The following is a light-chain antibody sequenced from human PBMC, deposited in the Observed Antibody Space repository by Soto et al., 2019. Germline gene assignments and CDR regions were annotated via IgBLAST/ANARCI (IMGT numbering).Light chain of an antibody. CDR1: QSVGTF. CDR3: QQYGSSGT. V-gene: IGKV3-20*01. J-gene: IGKJ1*01. Sequence: EIVLTQSPATLSLSPGERATLSCRASQSVGTFFAWYQQKPGQPPRLLIYDTSNRATGIPDRFSGSGSGTDFTLTISRLEPEDFAVYYCQQYGSSGTFGQGTKVDIK. CDR2: DTS.